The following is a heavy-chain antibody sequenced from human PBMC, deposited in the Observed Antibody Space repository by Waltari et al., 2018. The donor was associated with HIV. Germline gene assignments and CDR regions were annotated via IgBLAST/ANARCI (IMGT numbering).Heavy chain of an antibody. CDR1: GFTFDDYA. V-gene: IGHV3-9*01. CDR2: ISGNSGSI. D-gene: IGHD5-18*01. CDR3: AKAHRIQLWSFDY. J-gene: IGHJ4*02. Sequence: EVQLVESGGGLVQPGRSLRLSCAASGFTFDDYAMHWVRQAPGKGLEWVSGISGNSGSIGYADSVKGRFTISRDNAKNSLYLQMNSLRAEDTALYYCAKAHRIQLWSFDYWGQGTLVTVSS.